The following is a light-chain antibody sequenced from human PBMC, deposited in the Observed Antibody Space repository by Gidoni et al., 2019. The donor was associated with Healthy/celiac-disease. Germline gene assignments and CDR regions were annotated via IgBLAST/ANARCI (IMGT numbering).Light chain of an antibody. Sequence: EIVLTQSPATLSLSPGERATLSCRASQSVSSYLAWYQQKPGQAPRLLIYDASNRATGIPARFSGSGSGTDFTLTISSLEPEDFAVYYCQQRSNWPPSINVXQGTRLEIK. CDR3: QQRSNWPPSIN. CDR1: QSVSSY. J-gene: IGKJ5*01. V-gene: IGKV3-11*01. CDR2: DAS.